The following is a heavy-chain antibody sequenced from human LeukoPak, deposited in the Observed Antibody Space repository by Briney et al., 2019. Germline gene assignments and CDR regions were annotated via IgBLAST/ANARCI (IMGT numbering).Heavy chain of an antibody. CDR3: ARHLKLWYFDY. CDR2: IYYSGST. Sequence: SETLSLTCIVSGGSLSSSDYYWGWIRQPPGKGLEWIGSIYYSGSTYYNPSLKSRVTISVDTSKNQFSLKLSSVTAADTAVYYCARHLKLWYFDYWGQGTLVTVSS. J-gene: IGHJ4*02. D-gene: IGHD1-1*01. V-gene: IGHV4-39*01. CDR1: GGSLSSSDYY.